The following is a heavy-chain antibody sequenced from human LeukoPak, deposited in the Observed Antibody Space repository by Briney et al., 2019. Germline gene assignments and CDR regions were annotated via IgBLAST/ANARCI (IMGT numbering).Heavy chain of an antibody. CDR3: ARCLTGVNPQYYYDSSGLDY. Sequence: ASVKVSCKASGYTFTSYAMHWVRQAPGQRLEWMGWINAGNGNTKYSQKFQGRVTITRDTSASTAYMELSSLRSEDTAVHYCARCLTGVNPQYYYDSSGLDYWGQGTLVTVSS. CDR1: GYTFTSYA. V-gene: IGHV1-3*01. CDR2: INAGNGNT. D-gene: IGHD3-22*01. J-gene: IGHJ4*02.